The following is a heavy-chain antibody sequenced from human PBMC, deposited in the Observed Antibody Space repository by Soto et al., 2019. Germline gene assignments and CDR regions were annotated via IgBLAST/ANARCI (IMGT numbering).Heavy chain of an antibody. J-gene: IGHJ4*02. V-gene: IGHV5-51*01. Sequence: GESMKTACQASGYSFTCSWIGWVRQMPGKGLEWMGLIDPGYSDTRYGPSFQGQVTISADKSIGTTYLQWSSLKVSDTARYYCAAQRVAGTGYWGQGTLVTVSS. D-gene: IGHD6-19*01. CDR1: GYSFTCSW. CDR3: AAQRVAGTGY. CDR2: IDPGYSDT.